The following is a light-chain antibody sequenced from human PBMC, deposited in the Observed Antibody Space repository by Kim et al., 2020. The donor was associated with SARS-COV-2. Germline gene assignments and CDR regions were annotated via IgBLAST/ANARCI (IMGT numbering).Light chain of an antibody. CDR3: QQYYNTPLP. CDR2: WAS. CDR1: QSVLNRSNNKNR. V-gene: IGKV4-1*01. J-gene: IGKJ4*01. Sequence: ATINCKSSQSVLNRSNNKNRLAWYQQKPGQSPKLLIYWASTRESGVPDRFSGSGSETDFTLTISSLQAEDVAVYYCQQYYNTPLPFGGGTKVDIK.